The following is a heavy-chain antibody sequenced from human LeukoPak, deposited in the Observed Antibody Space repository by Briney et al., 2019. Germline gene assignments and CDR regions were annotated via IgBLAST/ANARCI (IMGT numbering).Heavy chain of an antibody. D-gene: IGHD3-10*01. CDR3: ARFYGSGRDTNFDY. V-gene: IGHV3-21*01. Sequence: GGSLRLSCAASGFTFSSYGMNWVREAPGKGLEWVSSITSSSYYIYCADSLKGRFTISRDNSKNSLFLQMTSLRAEDTAVYYCARFYGSGRDTNFDYWGQGTLVTVSS. CDR2: ITSSSYYI. J-gene: IGHJ4*02. CDR1: GFTFSSYG.